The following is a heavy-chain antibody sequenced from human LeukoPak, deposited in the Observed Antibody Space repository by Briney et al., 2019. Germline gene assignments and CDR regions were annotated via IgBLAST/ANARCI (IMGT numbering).Heavy chain of an antibody. CDR2: ISTFNGYT. J-gene: IGHJ4*02. V-gene: IGHV1-18*04. D-gene: IGHD3-16*01. CDR1: GYIFTSNS. CDR3: ARGEFYYDL. Sequence: ASVSVSFMPSGYIFTSNSITWVRQASGQQLEWMGWISTFNGYTKYAQNLQGRITMTRDTSTRTVYLEMRNLRSDDTAVYFCARGEFYYDLWGQGTLVTVSS.